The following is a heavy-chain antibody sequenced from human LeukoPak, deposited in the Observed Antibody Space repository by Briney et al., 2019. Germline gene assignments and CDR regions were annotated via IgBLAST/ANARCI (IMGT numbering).Heavy chain of an antibody. D-gene: IGHD3/OR15-3a*01. J-gene: IGHJ4*02. Sequence: PSETLSLTCAVYGGSFSGYYWIWIRQPPGKGLEWIGEINHSGSTNYNPALKSRVTISVDTSKNQFSLKLSSVTAADTAVYYCAREGFGQVDYWGQGTLVTVSS. CDR2: INHSGST. CDR3: AREGFGQVDY. V-gene: IGHV4-34*01. CDR1: GGSFSGYY.